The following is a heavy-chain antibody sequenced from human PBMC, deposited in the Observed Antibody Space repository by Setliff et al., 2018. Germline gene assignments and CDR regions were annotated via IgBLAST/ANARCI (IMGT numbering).Heavy chain of an antibody. D-gene: IGHD1-20*01. CDR3: ARADLERYYYFYYLDV. V-gene: IGHV4-31*03. J-gene: IGHJ6*03. CDR1: GASITSDAYY. CDR2: IYYSGST. Sequence: PSETLSLTCIVSGASITSDAYYWSWVRQHPGKGLEWIGYIYYSGSTYYNPSLKSRVTISVDTSKNQFSLKLSSVTAADTAVYYCARADLERYYYFYYLDVWGKGTTVTVSS.